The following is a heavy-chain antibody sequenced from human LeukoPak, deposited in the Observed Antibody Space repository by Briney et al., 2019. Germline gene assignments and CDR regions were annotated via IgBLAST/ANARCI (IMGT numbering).Heavy chain of an antibody. Sequence: ASVKVSCKASGYTFTSYYMHWVRQAPGQGLEWMGWISAYNGNTNYAQKLQGRVTMTTDTSTSTAYMELRSLRSDDTAVYYCAREKYSSSSGYYYYYGMDVWGQGTTVTVSS. D-gene: IGHD6-13*01. J-gene: IGHJ6*02. CDR2: ISAYNGNT. V-gene: IGHV1-18*04. CDR1: GYTFTSYY. CDR3: AREKYSSSSGYYYYYGMDV.